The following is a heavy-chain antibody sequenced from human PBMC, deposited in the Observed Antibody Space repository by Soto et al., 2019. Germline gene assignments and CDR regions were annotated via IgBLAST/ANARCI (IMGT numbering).Heavy chain of an antibody. CDR3: ASPTGEGLPPARDYYYGMDV. CDR1: GGTFSSYA. V-gene: IGHV1-69*06. D-gene: IGHD3-3*01. CDR2: IIPIFGTA. J-gene: IGHJ6*02. Sequence: QVQLVQSGAEVKKPASSVTVSCKASGGTFSSYAISWVRQAPGQGLEWMGGIIPIFGTANYAQKFRGTVTITANKSTSTAYMALSSLRSEDTAVYYCASPTGEGLPPARDYYYGMDVWGQGTTVTVSS.